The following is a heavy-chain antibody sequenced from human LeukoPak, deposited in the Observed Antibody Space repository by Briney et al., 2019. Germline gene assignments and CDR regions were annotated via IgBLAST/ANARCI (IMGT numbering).Heavy chain of an antibody. D-gene: IGHD3-10*01. CDR2: INWSGGST. J-gene: IGHJ5*02. CDR3: ARAFDRRDWFDP. V-gene: IGHV3-20*04. Sequence: GGSLRLSCTASGFAFDEHGMSWVRQVPGKGLEWVSGINWSGGSTGYADPLRGRFTISRDNAKNSLYLQMDSLRAEDTALYYCARAFDRRDWFDPWGQGTLVTVSS. CDR1: GFAFDEHG.